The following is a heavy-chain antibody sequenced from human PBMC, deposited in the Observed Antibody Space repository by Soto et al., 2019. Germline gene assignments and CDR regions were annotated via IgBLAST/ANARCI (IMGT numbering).Heavy chain of an antibody. D-gene: IGHD1-26*01. CDR3: ARDQVGATGDY. J-gene: IGHJ4*02. CDR1: GYTFTSYA. V-gene: IGHV1-18*01. CDR2: ISAYNGNR. Sequence: ASVKVSCKASGYTFTSYAMHWVRQAPGQRLEWMGWISAYNGNRNYAQKVQGRVTMTTDTSTNTAYMELRSLRSDDTAVYYCARDQVGATGDYWGQGTLVTVSS.